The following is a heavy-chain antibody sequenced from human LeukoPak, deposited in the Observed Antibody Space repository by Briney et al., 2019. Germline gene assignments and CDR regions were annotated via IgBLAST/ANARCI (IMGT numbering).Heavy chain of an antibody. D-gene: IGHD5-12*01. CDR1: GFTVSSNY. Sequence: GGSLRLSCAASGFTVSSNYMSWVRQAPGKGLEWVSVIYSCGSTYYADSVKGRFTISRDNSKNTLYLQMNSLRAEDTAVYYCARDWVDIVATHWCQPSPPRPSYGMDVWGQGTTVTVSS. J-gene: IGHJ6*02. CDR3: ARDWVDIVATHWCQPSPPRPSYGMDV. CDR2: IYSCGST. V-gene: IGHV3-66*03.